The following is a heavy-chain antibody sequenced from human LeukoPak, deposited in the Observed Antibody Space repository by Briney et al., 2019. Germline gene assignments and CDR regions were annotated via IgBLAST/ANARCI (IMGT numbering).Heavy chain of an antibody. J-gene: IGHJ4*02. D-gene: IGHD6-13*01. V-gene: IGHV3-74*01. CDR2: INSDGSSA. CDR3: AVGAAGLDY. Sequence: HPGGSLRLSCAASGFTFTSYWIHWVRQAPGKGLVWVSRINSDGSSASYADSVKGRFTISRDSAKNTPYLQMNSLRAEDTAVYYCAVGAAGLDYWGQGTQVTISS. CDR1: GFTFTSYW.